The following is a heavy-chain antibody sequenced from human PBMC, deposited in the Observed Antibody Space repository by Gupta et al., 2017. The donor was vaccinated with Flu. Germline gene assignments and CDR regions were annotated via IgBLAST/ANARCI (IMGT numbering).Heavy chain of an antibody. J-gene: IGHJ1*01. Sequence: VQLLGLVGVFVRLGGSLRLSCAASGFTFSSYAMSWVRQAPGKGLDWVAVISSSNGRTYYADAVKGRFSISRDNSKNTLYLQMNSLTADDTAIYYCAKDDGTTGDYF. CDR2: ISSSNGRT. D-gene: IGHD1-7*01. CDR1: GFTFSSYA. CDR3: AKDDGTTGDYF. V-gene: IGHV3-23*01.